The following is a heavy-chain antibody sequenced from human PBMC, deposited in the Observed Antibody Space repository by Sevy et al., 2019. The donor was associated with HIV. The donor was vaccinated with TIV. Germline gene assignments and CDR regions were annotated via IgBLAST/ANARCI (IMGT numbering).Heavy chain of an antibody. CDR2: ISGSGGST. V-gene: IGHV3-23*01. CDR3: AKDGCSGGSCPRGMDV. Sequence: GGSLRLSCAASGFTFSSYAMSWVRQAPGKGLEWVSAISGSGGSTYYADSVKGRFTISRDNSKNTLYLQMNSLRAEDTAVYYCAKDGCSGGSCPRGMDVWGQWTTVTVSS. D-gene: IGHD2-15*01. J-gene: IGHJ6*02. CDR1: GFTFSSYA.